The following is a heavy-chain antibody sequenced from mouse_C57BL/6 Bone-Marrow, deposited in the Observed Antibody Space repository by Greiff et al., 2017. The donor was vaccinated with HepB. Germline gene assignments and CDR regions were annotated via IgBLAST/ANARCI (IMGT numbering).Heavy chain of an antibody. D-gene: IGHD2-4*01. CDR1: GFTFSSYG. V-gene: IGHV5-6*01. CDR2: ISSGGGYT. J-gene: IGHJ3*01. CDR3: AGRGDYDDEFAY. Sequence: EVQLLESGADLVKPGASLKLSCAASGFTFSSYGMSWVSQTPDQRLEWVATISSGGGYTYYADSVKGRFTISRDNAKNTLYLQMSRLKAEDTAMYYGAGRGDYDDEFAYWGQGTLVTVSA.